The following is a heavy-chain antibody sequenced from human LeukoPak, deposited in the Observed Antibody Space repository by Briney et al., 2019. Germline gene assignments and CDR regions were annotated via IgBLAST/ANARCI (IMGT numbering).Heavy chain of an antibody. CDR1: DGSISSYY. D-gene: IGHD6-6*01. Sequence: SETLSLTCTVSDGSISSYYWSWIRQPPGKGLEWIGYIYYNGITNYDPSLKSRVTISVDTSKNQFSLKLSSVTAADTAVYYCARRLIAARGTLDYWGQGTLVTVSS. J-gene: IGHJ4*02. CDR3: ARRLIAARGTLDY. V-gene: IGHV4-59*01. CDR2: IYYNGIT.